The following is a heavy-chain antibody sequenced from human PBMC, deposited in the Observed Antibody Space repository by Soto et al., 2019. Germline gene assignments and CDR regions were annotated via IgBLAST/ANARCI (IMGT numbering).Heavy chain of an antibody. CDR3: AKDRGWTYYFDY. D-gene: IGHD6-19*01. J-gene: IGHJ4*02. CDR2: IDGSGDST. Sequence: GGSLRLSCATPGFPFRNYAMSWVRQTPGKGLEWVSAIDGSGDSTYYADSVKGRFTISRDNSGNTLYLQMDSLRAEDTAVYFCAKDRGWTYYFDYWGQGALVTVSS. V-gene: IGHV3-23*01. CDR1: GFPFRNYA.